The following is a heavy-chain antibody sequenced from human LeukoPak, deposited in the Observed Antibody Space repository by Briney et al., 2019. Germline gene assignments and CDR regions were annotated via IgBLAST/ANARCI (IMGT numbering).Heavy chain of an antibody. Sequence: GGSLRLSCAASGFTFSSYSMNWVRQAPGKGLEWVSSISSSSSYIYYADSVKGRFTISRDNAKNSLYLQMNSLRAEDTAVYYCARDRPALYGDYYYGMAVWGQGTTVTVSS. CDR2: ISSSSSYI. J-gene: IGHJ6*02. V-gene: IGHV3-21*01. D-gene: IGHD4-17*01. CDR3: ARDRPALYGDYYYGMAV. CDR1: GFTFSSYS.